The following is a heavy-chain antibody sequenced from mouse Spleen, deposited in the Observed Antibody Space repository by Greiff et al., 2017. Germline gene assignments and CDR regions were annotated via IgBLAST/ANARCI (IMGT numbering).Heavy chain of an antibody. J-gene: IGHJ1*03. CDR3: ARWDYYYGSSNWYFDV. CDR2: INPNNGGT. V-gene: IGHV1-26*01. CDR1: GYTFTDYY. Sequence: EVQLQQSGPELVKPGASVKISCKASGYTFTDYYMNWVKQSHGKSLEWIGDINPNNGGTSYNQKFKGKATLTVDKSSSTAYMELRSLTSEDSAVYYCARWDYYYGSSNWYFDVWGTGTTVTVSS. D-gene: IGHD1-1*01.